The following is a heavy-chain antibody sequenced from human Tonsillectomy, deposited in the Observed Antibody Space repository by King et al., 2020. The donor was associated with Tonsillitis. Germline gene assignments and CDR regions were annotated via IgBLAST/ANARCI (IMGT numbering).Heavy chain of an antibody. D-gene: IGHD1-26*01. Sequence: QLQESGPGLVKPSETLSLTCTVSGGSIRSSSYYWGWIRQPPGKGLEWIGSIYYSGSTYYNPSLKSRVTISVDTSKNQFSLKLSSVTAADTAVYYCARQFSTKQKVGASLPAAGDLDYWGQGTLVTVSS. CDR1: GGSIRSSSYY. CDR2: IYYSGST. CDR3: ARQFSTKQKVGASLPAAGDLDY. J-gene: IGHJ4*02. V-gene: IGHV4-39*01.